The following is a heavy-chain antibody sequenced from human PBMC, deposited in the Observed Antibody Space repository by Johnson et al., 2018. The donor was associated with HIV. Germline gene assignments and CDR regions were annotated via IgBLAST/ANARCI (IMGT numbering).Heavy chain of an antibody. D-gene: IGHD7-27*01. CDR2: ISYDGSNK. CDR3: ARSNWAHFDAFDI. V-gene: IGHV3-30*04. J-gene: IGHJ3*02. Sequence: QVLLVESGGGVVQPGRSLRLSCAASGFTFSSYAMHWVRQAQGKGLEWVAVISYDGSNKYYADSVKGRFTISRDNSKNTLYLQMNSLRAEDTAVYYCARSNWAHFDAFDIWGQGTMVTVSS. CDR1: GFTFSSYA.